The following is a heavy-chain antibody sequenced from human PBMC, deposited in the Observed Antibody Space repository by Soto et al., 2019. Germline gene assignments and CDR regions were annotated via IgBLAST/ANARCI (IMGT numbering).Heavy chain of an antibody. J-gene: IGHJ5*02. CDR3: ARHEGTFDP. CDR2: IYYSGST. CDR1: GGSISRSY. D-gene: IGHD1-1*01. Sequence: QVQLQESGPGLVRPSETLSLTCTVSGGSISRSYWSWVRQPPGKGLEWIGYIYYSGSTNYNPSLKSRVSISLDTSKKQFSLKLSSVTAADTAVYYCARHEGTFDPWGQGTLVTVSS. V-gene: IGHV4-59*08.